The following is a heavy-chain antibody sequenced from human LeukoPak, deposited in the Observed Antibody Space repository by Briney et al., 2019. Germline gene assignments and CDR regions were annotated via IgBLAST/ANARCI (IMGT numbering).Heavy chain of an antibody. CDR3: AKGSYYDSSGSFYFDY. CDR2: IRGSGDNT. D-gene: IGHD3-22*01. V-gene: IGHV3-23*01. J-gene: IGHJ4*02. CDR1: GFTFSSYA. Sequence: GGSLRLSCAASGFTFSSYAMSWVRQAPGKGLEWVSGIRGSGDNTYYADSVKGRFTISRDNSKNTLYVQVNSLGTEDTAAYYCAKGSYYDSSGSFYFDYWGQGTLVAVSS.